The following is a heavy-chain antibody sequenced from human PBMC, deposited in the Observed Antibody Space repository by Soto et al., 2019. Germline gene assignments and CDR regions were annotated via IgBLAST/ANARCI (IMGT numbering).Heavy chain of an antibody. CDR2: VFYTGFT. J-gene: IGHJ4*02. D-gene: IGHD1-20*01. CDR1: GFSISGSYYY. V-gene: IGHV4-39*01. Sequence: XETLSLTCAVSGFSISGSYYYWGWLRQSPGRGPEWIGSVFYTGFTSYNPSLESRVSVSVDTSKNQFSLKVSAVTAADTAVYYCASSQKGYNWNYFDHWSQGALVTVSS. CDR3: ASSQKGYNWNYFDH.